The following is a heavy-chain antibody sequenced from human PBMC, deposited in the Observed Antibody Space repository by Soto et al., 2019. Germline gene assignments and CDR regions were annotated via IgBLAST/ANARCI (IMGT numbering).Heavy chain of an antibody. Sequence: PSETLSLTCTVSDGSVSSGSYYWNWIRQPPGKGLEWIGTIYYSGSTHYNPSLQSRVTISMDTSKNQFSLRLTSVTAADTAVYYCARHTPAISISDHWGQGTLVT. CDR2: IYYSGST. V-gene: IGHV4-39*01. D-gene: IGHD2-15*01. CDR3: ARHTPAISISDH. J-gene: IGHJ4*02. CDR1: DGSVSSGSYY.